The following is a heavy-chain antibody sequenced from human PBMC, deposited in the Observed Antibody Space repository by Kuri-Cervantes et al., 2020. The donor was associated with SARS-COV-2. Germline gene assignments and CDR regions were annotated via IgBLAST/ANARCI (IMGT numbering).Heavy chain of an antibody. CDR2: ISSSSSYT. CDR3: ARVLRDRGEYSHGYEYYFDY. Sequence: GESLKISCAASGFTFSDYYMSWIRQAPGKGLEWVSYISSSSSYTNYADSVKGRFTISRDNAKNSLYLQMNSLRAEDTAVYYCARVLRDRGEYSHGYEYYFDYWGQGTLVTVSS. J-gene: IGHJ4*02. D-gene: IGHD5-18*01. V-gene: IGHV3-11*06. CDR1: GFTFSDYY.